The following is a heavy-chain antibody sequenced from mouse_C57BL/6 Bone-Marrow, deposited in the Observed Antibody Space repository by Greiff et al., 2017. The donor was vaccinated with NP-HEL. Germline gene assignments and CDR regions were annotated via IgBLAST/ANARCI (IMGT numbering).Heavy chain of an antibody. CDR1: GFTFSSYG. V-gene: IGHV5-6*02. CDR2: ISSGGSYT. D-gene: IGHD2-5*01. J-gene: IGHJ2*01. CDR3: ARHYYSNYFDY. Sequence: DVMLVESGGDLVKPGGSLKLSCAASGFTFSSYGMSWVRQTPDKRLEWVATISSGGSYTYYPDSVKGRFTIARDNAKNTLNLQMSSLRSEDTAMYYCARHYYSNYFDYWGQGTTLTVSS.